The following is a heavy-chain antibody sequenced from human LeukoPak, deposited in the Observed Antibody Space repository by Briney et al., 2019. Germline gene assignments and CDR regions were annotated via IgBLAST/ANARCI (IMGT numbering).Heavy chain of an antibody. D-gene: IGHD1-14*01. CDR1: GFTFSSYW. Sequence: GGSLRLSCAASGFTFSSYWMHWVRQAPGKGLVWVSRINSDGSSTSYADSVKGRFTISRDNAKNTLYLQMNSLRAEDTAVYYCARAGPTGALGYWGKGTLVTVSS. CDR2: INSDGSST. CDR3: ARAGPTGALGY. V-gene: IGHV3-74*01. J-gene: IGHJ4*02.